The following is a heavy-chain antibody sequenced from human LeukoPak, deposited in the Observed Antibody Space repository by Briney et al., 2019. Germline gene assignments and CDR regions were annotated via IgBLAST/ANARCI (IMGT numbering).Heavy chain of an antibody. CDR1: GGSISNVNW. CDR2: IYHTGTT. J-gene: IGHJ6*04. CDR3: ARWYGSGSYHTNYYYYGMDV. V-gene: IGHV4-4*02. D-gene: IGHD3-10*01. Sequence: SGTLSLTCAVSGGSISNVNWWSWVRPPPGKGLEWIGEIYHTGTTNYNPSLKSRVTISVAKSKTHFSLKVSSVTAADTAVYYCARWYGSGSYHTNYYYYGMDVWGKGTTVSVSS.